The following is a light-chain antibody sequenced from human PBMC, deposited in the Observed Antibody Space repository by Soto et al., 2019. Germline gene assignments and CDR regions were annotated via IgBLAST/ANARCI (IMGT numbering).Light chain of an antibody. Sequence: QSALTQPASVSGSPGQSITMSCTGTSSDVGGYNYVYWYQQHPGKAPKLISYDVSNRPSGVSNRFSGSKSGNPDSLAISVLQAEDEDDYYCSSYTGSSYVFGTGTKLPVL. CDR3: SSYTGSSYV. CDR1: SSDVGGYNY. V-gene: IGLV2-14*03. J-gene: IGLJ1*01. CDR2: DVS.